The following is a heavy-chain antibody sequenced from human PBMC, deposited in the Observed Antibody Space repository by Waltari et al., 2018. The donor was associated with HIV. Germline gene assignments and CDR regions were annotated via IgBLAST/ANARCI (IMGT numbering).Heavy chain of an antibody. CDR2: SHPDAGDK. D-gene: IGHD3-16*01. J-gene: IGHJ4*02. CDR1: GARSPNYL. V-gene: IGHV1-2*06. Sequence: LVQSPSQVRAPGASVILSCKASGARSPNYLLYRLRQAPGQALEWMGRSHPDAGDKTYSQTCRCRVTMTRDTSAAATYMELTRLTAADTATYYCARGEDVSLTHLPTGFRLEVWGKGALVSGSS. CDR3: ARGEDVSLTHLPTGFRLEV.